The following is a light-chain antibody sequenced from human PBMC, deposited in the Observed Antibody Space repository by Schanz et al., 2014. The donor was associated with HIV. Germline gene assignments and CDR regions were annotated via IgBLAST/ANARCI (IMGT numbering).Light chain of an antibody. CDR1: SSNIGTGYD. CDR2: DNS. J-gene: IGLJ3*02. V-gene: IGLV1-51*01. CDR3: GTWDSSLSVWV. Sequence: QSVLTQPPSVSGAPGQRVTISCTGSSSNIGTGYDVQWYQQLPGTAPKLLICDNSKRPSGIPDRFSGSKSGTSATLGITGLQTGDEADYYCGTWDSSLSVWVFGGGTKVTVL.